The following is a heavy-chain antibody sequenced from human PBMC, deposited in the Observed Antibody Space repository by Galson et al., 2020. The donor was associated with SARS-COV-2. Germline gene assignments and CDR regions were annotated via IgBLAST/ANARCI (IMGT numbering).Heavy chain of an antibody. J-gene: IGHJ6*02. CDR3: ASVTTFSSDSSGYPLGVDV. D-gene: IGHD3-22*01. V-gene: IGHV4-31*03. CDR1: GGSLSGGVYY. CDR2: IYYSGST. Sequence: ASETLSLTCTVSGGSLSGGVYYWSWNRQHPGKGLEWIGYIYYSGSTYYNPSLKSRVAISVDTSKKQLSLKLSSVTAADTAVYYCASVTTFSSDSSGYPLGVDVWGQVTTVTVSS.